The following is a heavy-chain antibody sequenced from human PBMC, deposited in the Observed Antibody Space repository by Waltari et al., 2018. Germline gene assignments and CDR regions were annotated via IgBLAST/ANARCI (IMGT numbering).Heavy chain of an antibody. J-gene: IGHJ4*02. CDR2: IYHSGST. Sequence: QVQLQESGPGLVKPSETLSLTCAVSGYSISSGYYWGWIRPPPGKGLEGIGSIYHSGSTYYNPSLKSRVTISVDTSKNQFSLKLSSVTAADTAVYYCARDYYYDSSGSTDYWGQGTLVTVSS. CDR1: GYSISSGYY. V-gene: IGHV4-38-2*02. CDR3: ARDYYYDSSGSTDY. D-gene: IGHD3-22*01.